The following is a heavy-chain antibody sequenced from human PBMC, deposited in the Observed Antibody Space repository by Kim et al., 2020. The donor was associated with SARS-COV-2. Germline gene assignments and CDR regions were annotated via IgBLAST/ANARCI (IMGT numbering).Heavy chain of an antibody. CDR1: GYSFTSHW. V-gene: IGHV5-10-1*01. Sequence: GESLKISCKGSGYSFTSHWINWVRQMPGKSLEWVGRIDPSDSYINCSPSLQGHVTFSVDKSITTAYLQWSSLKASDSATYYCARRLFDEDGGDNPFGLDVWGQGTTITVSS. D-gene: IGHD3-10*02. J-gene: IGHJ6*02. CDR3: ARRLFDEDGGDNPFGLDV. CDR2: IDPSDSYI.